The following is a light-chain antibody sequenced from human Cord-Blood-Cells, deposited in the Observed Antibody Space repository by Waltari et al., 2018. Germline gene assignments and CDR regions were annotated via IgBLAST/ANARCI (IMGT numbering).Light chain of an antibody. Sequence: QSALTQPASVSGSPGQSITIPCTGTSRDVGGYNLLSWYQQHPGKAPKLMIYEGSKRPSGVSNRFSGSKSGNTASLTISGLQAEDEADYYCCSYAGSSTWVFGGGTKLTVL. CDR3: CSYAGSSTWV. V-gene: IGLV2-23*01. CDR2: EGS. CDR1: SRDVGGYNL. J-gene: IGLJ3*02.